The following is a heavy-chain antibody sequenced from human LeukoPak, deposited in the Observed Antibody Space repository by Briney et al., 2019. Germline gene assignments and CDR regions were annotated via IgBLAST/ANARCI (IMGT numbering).Heavy chain of an antibody. CDR3: ARVLTLWFGALDY. CDR1: GFMFTDHA. J-gene: IGHJ4*02. D-gene: IGHD3-10*01. CDR2: ISGSGTTT. Sequence: PGGCLRLSCAASGFMFTDHALSWVRQAPGKGLEWVSSISGSGTTTYYAESVRGRFTISRDNSKNTVYLQMNSLRADDTALYYCARVLTLWFGALDYWGQGRMVSV. V-gene: IGHV3-23*01.